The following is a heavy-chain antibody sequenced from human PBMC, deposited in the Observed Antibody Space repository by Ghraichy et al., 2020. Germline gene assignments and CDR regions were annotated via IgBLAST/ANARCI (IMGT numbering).Heavy chain of an antibody. D-gene: IGHD2-15*01. Sequence: ASVKVSCKASGYTFINYDINWVRQATGQGPEWMGWMNPNSGTTDYAQKFRGRVTITRDTSIRTAYMDLSSLRSEDTAVYYCARGPLLVVPGGFGMDVWGQGTTVTVSS. CDR3: ARGPLLVVPGGFGMDV. CDR2: MNPNSGTT. V-gene: IGHV1-8*03. CDR1: GYTFINYD. J-gene: IGHJ6*02.